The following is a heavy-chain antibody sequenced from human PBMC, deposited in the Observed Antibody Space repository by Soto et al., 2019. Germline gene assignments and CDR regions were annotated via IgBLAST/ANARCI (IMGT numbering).Heavy chain of an antibody. CDR1: GFSFSTYE. D-gene: IGHD3-9*01. Sequence: GESLKISCAASGFSFSTYEMNWVRQAPGKGLEWVSYINNRGSTIHYADSVKDRFTISRDNAKNSLYLQMNSLRAEDTAVYYCSRGLAGYNYWGQGTQVTVSS. J-gene: IGHJ4*02. V-gene: IGHV3-48*03. CDR2: INNRGSTI. CDR3: SRGLAGYNY.